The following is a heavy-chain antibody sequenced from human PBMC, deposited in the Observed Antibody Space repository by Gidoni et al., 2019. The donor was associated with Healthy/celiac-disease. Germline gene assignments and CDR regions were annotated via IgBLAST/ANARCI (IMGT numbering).Heavy chain of an antibody. V-gene: IGHV3-30*18. CDR2: ISYDGSNK. CDR3: AKLSIFQWLVQGGDAFDI. D-gene: IGHD6-19*01. J-gene: IGHJ3*02. CDR1: GFTFSSYG. Sequence: GGASEPGRSLRISCAASGFTFSSYGMHWVRQAPGKGLEWVAVISYDGSNKYYADSVKGRFTISRDNSKNTLYLQMNSLRAEDTAVYYCAKLSIFQWLVQGGDAFDIWGQGTMVTVSS.